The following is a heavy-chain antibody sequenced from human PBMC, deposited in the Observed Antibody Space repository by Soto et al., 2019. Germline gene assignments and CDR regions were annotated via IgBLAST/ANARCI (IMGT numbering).Heavy chain of an antibody. CDR2: IYSGGST. Sequence: EVQLVESGGGLIQPGGSLRLSCAASGFTVSSNYMSWVRQAPGKGLEWVSVIYSGGSTYYADSVKGRFTISRDNSKNTLYLQMNSLRAEDTAVYYCARIFISTMTDRAFDIWGQGTMVTVSS. CDR1: GFTVSSNY. V-gene: IGHV3-53*01. J-gene: IGHJ3*02. D-gene: IGHD3-22*01. CDR3: ARIFISTMTDRAFDI.